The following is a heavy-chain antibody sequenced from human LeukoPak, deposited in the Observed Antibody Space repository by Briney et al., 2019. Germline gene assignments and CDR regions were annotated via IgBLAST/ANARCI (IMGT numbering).Heavy chain of an antibody. J-gene: IGHJ4*02. CDR2: IIPIFGTA. Sequence: SVKVSCKASGGTFSSYAISWVRQAPGQGLVWMGGIIPIFGTANYAQKFQGRVTITADESTSAAYMELSSLRSEDTAVYYCARDGSRHGDYESDIWGQGTLVTVSS. D-gene: IGHD4-17*01. CDR3: ARDGSRHGDYESDI. CDR1: GGTFSSYA. V-gene: IGHV1-69*13.